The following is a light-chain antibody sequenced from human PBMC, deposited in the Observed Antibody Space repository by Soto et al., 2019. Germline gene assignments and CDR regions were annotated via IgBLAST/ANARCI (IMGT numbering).Light chain of an antibody. CDR1: SSNIGAGYH. V-gene: IGLV1-40*01. CDR2: GDS. J-gene: IGLJ1*01. CDR3: QSSDSRLSGWDV. Sequence: QSVLTQPPSVSGAPGQRVTISCTGSSSNIGAGYHVHWYQQLPGAAPKLLIFGDSNRPSGVPDRFSGSKSGTSASLAITGLQADDEADYYCQSSDSRLSGWDVFGTGTKVTVL.